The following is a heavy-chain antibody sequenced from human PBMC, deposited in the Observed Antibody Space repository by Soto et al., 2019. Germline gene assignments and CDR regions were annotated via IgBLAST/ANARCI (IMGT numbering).Heavy chain of an antibody. CDR3: ARIHSSGSHNAAFDI. CDR1: GFTFSSYA. Sequence: GGSLRLSCAASGFTFSSYAMHWVRQAPGKGLEYVSAISSNGGSTYYANSVKGRFTISRDNSKNTLYLQMGSLRAEDMAVYYCARIHSSGSHNAAFDIWGQGTMVTVSS. D-gene: IGHD6-19*01. J-gene: IGHJ3*02. CDR2: ISSNGGST. V-gene: IGHV3-64*01.